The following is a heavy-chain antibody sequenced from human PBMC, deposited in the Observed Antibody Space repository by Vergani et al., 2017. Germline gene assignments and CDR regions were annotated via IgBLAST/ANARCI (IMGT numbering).Heavy chain of an antibody. CDR2: IYYSGST. J-gene: IGHJ3*02. CDR1: GGSISSYY. Sequence: QVQLQESGPGLVKPSETLSLTCTVSGGSISSYYWSWIRQPPGKGLEWIGYIYYSGSTNYNPPLKSRVTISVDTSKNQFSLKLSSVTAADTAVYYCARDRKAGAFDIWGQGTMVTVSS. V-gene: IGHV4-59*01. CDR3: ARDRKAGAFDI. D-gene: IGHD6-25*01.